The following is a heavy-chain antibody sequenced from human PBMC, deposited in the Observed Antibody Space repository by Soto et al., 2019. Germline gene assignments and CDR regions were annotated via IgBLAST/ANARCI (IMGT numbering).Heavy chain of an antibody. Sequence: GASVKVSCKASGYRFTGYGLHWVRQAPGQGLEWMGWINPKSGGTMYPQKFQGRVTMTWDTSISTAYMALTRLRSDDTAVYYCARDLAKGGGSAGFDYWGQGTLVTVS. V-gene: IGHV1-2*02. J-gene: IGHJ4*02. D-gene: IGHD1-26*01. CDR1: GYRFTGYG. CDR3: ARDLAKGGGSAGFDY. CDR2: INPKSGGT.